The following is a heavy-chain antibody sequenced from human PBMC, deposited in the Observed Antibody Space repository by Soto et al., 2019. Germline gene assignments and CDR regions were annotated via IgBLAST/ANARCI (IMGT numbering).Heavy chain of an antibody. CDR3: ARGWSSSWPY. CDR1: GDSISTHF. V-gene: IGHV4-59*11. Sequence: SETLSLTCTVSGDSISTHFWSWIRQAPGKGLEWIAYIYDTGSTDYNPSLKGRVSISVDASKNQISLTVNSVTAADTAVYYCARGWSSSWPYWGQGILVTVS. D-gene: IGHD6-13*01. CDR2: IYDTGST. J-gene: IGHJ4*02.